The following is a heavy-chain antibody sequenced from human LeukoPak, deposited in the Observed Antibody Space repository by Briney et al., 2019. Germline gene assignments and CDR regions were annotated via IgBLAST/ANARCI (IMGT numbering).Heavy chain of an antibody. D-gene: IGHD2-15*01. V-gene: IGHV4-59*01. Sequence: GSLRLSCAASGFTFSSYSMNWVRQAPGKGLEWIGYIYYSGSTNYNPSLKSRVTISVDTSKNQFSLKLSSVTAADTAVYYCARALGYCSGGSCYSRATDAFDIWGQGTMVTVSS. CDR2: IYYSGST. CDR1: GFTFSSYS. J-gene: IGHJ3*02. CDR3: ARALGYCSGGSCYSRATDAFDI.